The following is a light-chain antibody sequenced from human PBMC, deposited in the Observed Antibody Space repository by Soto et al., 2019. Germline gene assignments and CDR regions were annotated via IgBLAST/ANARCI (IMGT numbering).Light chain of an antibody. CDR1: QSILYSSNNKNY. CDR3: QQYYSTPPT. Sequence: DIVMTQSPDSLAVSLGERATINCKSSQSILYSSNNKNYLAWYQQKPGQPPKLLIYWASTRESGVPDRFSGSGSGTDFTLTISSLQAEEVAVYYCQQYYSTPPTFGGGTKVEIK. V-gene: IGKV4-1*01. CDR2: WAS. J-gene: IGKJ4*01.